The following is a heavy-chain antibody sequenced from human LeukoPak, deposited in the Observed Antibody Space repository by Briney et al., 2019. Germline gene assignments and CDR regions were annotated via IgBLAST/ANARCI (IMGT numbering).Heavy chain of an antibody. CDR3: ARGSYYYGSGSPYDY. J-gene: IGHJ4*02. Sequence: ASVKVSCKASGYTFTGYYMHWVRQAPGQGLEWMGWINPNNGDTNYAQKFQGRVTMTRDMSISTAYMELSRLRSDDTAVYYCARGSYYYGSGSPYDYWGRGTLVTVSS. D-gene: IGHD3-10*01. CDR1: GYTFTGYY. CDR2: INPNNGDT. V-gene: IGHV1-2*02.